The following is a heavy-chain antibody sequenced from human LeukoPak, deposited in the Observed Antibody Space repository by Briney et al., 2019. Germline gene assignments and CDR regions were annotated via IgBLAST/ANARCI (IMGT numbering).Heavy chain of an antibody. D-gene: IGHD5-12*01. Sequence: GGSLRLSCAASGFTFSSYGMHWVRQAPGKGLEWVAVIWYDGSNKYYADSVKGRFTISGDNSKNTLYLQMNSLRAEDTAVYYCARDRSGCDSYGMDVWGQGTTVTVSS. CDR3: ARDRSGCDSYGMDV. CDR1: GFTFSSYG. V-gene: IGHV3-33*01. J-gene: IGHJ6*02. CDR2: IWYDGSNK.